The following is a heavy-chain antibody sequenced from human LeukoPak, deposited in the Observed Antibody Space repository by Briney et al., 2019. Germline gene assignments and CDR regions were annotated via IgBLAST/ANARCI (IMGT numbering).Heavy chain of an antibody. J-gene: IGHJ6*02. CDR1: GGTFSSYA. V-gene: IGHV1-69*04. D-gene: IGHD7-27*01. CDR3: ARPDDLGGMDV. Sequence: GASVKVSCKASGGTFSSYAISWVRQAPGQGLEWMGRIIPILGIANYAQKFQGRVTITADKSTSTAYMELSSLRSEDTAVYYCARPDDLGGMDVWGQGTTVTVSS. CDR2: IIPILGIA.